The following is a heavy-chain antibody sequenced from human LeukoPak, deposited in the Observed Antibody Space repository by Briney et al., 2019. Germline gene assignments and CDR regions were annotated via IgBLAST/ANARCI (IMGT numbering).Heavy chain of an antibody. D-gene: IGHD2-15*01. J-gene: IGHJ6*02. Sequence: SETLSLTCTVSGGSISSGDYYWSWIRQPPGKGLEWIGYIYYSGSTHYNPSLKSRITISVDTSKNQFSLKVSSVTAADTAVYYCARDGLLYYYGMDVWGQGTTVTVSS. CDR1: GGSISSGDYY. CDR3: ARDGLLYYYGMDV. V-gene: IGHV4-30-4*01. CDR2: IYYSGST.